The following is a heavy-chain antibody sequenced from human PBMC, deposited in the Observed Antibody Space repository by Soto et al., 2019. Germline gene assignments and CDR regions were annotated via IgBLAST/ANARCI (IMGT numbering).Heavy chain of an antibody. CDR2: INHSGST. J-gene: IGHJ4*02. V-gene: IGHV4-34*01. CDR1: GGSFSGYH. Sequence: PSGTLSLTRAVYGGSFSGYHWGWIRQPPGKGLEWIGEINHSGSTNYNPSLKSRVTISVDTSKNQFSLKLSSVTAADTAVYYCARAGLTGTQAPNDYWGQGTLVTVSS. D-gene: IGHD1-7*01. CDR3: ARAGLTGTQAPNDY.